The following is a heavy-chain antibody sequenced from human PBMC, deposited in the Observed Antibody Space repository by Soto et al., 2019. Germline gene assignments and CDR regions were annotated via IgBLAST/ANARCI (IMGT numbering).Heavy chain of an antibody. CDR3: AKDPGAEGSASYPLH. D-gene: IGHD3-10*01. J-gene: IGHJ4*02. CDR1: GYTFTSYG. Sequence: QVQLVQSGAEVKKPGASVKVSCKASGYTFTSYGISWVRQAPGQGLEWMGWISANNGNTNYVQKLQGRVTMTTDTSTSTAYMELRSLRSDDTAVYYCAKDPGAEGSASYPLHWGQGTLVTVSS. V-gene: IGHV1-18*01. CDR2: ISANNGNT.